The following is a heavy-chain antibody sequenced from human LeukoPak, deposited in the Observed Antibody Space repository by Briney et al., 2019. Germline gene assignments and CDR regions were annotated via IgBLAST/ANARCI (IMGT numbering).Heavy chain of an antibody. CDR1: GGTFSSYA. D-gene: IGHD5-18*01. CDR3: AREGSYGLPFDY. V-gene: IGHV1-69*13. J-gene: IGHJ4*02. Sequence: SVKVSCKASGGTFSSYAISWVRQAPGQGLEWMGGIIPIFGTANYAQKFQGRVTITADESTSTAYMELSSLRSEDTAVYYCAREGSYGLPFDYWGQGTLVTVSS. CDR2: IIPIFGTA.